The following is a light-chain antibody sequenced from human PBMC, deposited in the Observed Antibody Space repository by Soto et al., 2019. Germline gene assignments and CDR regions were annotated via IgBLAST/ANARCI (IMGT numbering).Light chain of an antibody. Sequence: DILMTQSTASLAMSLDERATVNCKSDQTFSHHSNNKNYLAWYQQKPGQPPKLLIYWASTRASGVPDRFSGSGSGTDFTLTITSLQAEDVAVYYCQQYDSAPWTFGQGTKVDIK. CDR1: QTFSHHSNNKNY. CDR2: WAS. J-gene: IGKJ1*01. V-gene: IGKV4-1*01. CDR3: QQYDSAPWT.